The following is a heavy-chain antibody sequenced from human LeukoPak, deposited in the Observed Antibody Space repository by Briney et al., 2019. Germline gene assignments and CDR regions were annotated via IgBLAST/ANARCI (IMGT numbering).Heavy chain of an antibody. CDR2: IYPGDSDT. D-gene: IGHD2-15*01. Sequence: PGESLKSLCKGSGYSFTSSWIGWVRQMPGKGLEWMGIIYPGDSDTRYSPSFQGQVTISADKSISTAYLQWSSLKASDTAMYYCARVPPRIRTPVLESWGQGTLVTVSS. J-gene: IGHJ5*01. CDR3: ARVPPRIRTPVLES. V-gene: IGHV5-51*01. CDR1: GYSFTSSW.